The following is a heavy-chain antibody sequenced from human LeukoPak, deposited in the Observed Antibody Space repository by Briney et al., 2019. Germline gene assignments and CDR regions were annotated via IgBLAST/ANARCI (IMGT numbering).Heavy chain of an antibody. CDR3: ARQYSDILTGYHRGELYWYFDL. CDR2: IYYSGSS. D-gene: IGHD3-9*01. CDR1: GDSMTSSSYY. V-gene: IGHV4-39*01. Sequence: PSETLSLTCTVSGDSMTSSSYYWGWIRQPPGKGLEWVGSIYYSGSSYYNPSLKSRVTIFVDTSKNQFSLKLSSVTAADTAVYYCARQYSDILTGYHRGELYWYFDLWGRGTLVTVSS. J-gene: IGHJ2*01.